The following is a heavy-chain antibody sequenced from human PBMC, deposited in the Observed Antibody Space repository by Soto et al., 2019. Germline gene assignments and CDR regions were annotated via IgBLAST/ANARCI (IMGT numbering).Heavy chain of an antibody. D-gene: IGHD3-22*01. CDR2: IDSDPSTI. Sequence: GGSLRLSCAASGLIFSSYPMHWVRQAPGKGLAWVSCIDSDPSTISYADSVKGRFTISRDNAKNTLYLQMNSLRAEDTAVYYCARDLGLLQNVWGQGTLVTVSS. CDR1: GLIFSSYP. V-gene: IGHV3-74*01. J-gene: IGHJ4*02. CDR3: ARDLGLLQNV.